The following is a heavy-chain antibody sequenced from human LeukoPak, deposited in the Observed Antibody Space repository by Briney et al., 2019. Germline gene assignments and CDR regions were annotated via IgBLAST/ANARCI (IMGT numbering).Heavy chain of an antibody. Sequence: PSETLSLTCTVSGGSISSGSYYWSWIRQPPGKGLEWIGEINHSGSTNYNPSLKSRVTISVDTSKNQFSLKLSSVTAADTAVYYCARGPDSPVLGGGDGRACAFDIWGQGTMVTVSS. CDR2: INHSGST. CDR1: GGSISSGSYY. CDR3: ARGPDSPVLGGGDGRACAFDI. D-gene: IGHD2-21*02. V-gene: IGHV4-39*07. J-gene: IGHJ3*02.